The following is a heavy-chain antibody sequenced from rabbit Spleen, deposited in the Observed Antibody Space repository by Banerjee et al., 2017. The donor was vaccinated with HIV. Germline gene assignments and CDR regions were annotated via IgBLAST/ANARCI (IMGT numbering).Heavy chain of an antibody. CDR1: GSDFSVGDV. J-gene: IGHJ6*01. CDR3: ARDTASSFSSYGMDL. CDR2: IYSGNSGYT. Sequence: QQQLVESGGGLVKPGASLTLSCKASGSDFSVGDVMCWVRQAPGRGLEWIACIYSGNSGYTYYATWATGRFTCSKTSSTTVTLQVTSLTAADTATYFCARDTASSFSSYGMDLWGQGTLVTVS. V-gene: IGHV1S45*01. D-gene: IGHD8-1*01.